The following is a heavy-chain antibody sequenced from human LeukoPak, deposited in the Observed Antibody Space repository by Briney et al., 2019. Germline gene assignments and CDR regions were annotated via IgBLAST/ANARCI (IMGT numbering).Heavy chain of an antibody. J-gene: IGHJ4*02. CDR2: ISSGGST. CDR3: ASSPREAVADY. Sequence: GGSLRLSCAASGFTVSSNYMSWVRQAPGKGLEWVSAISSGGSTYYADSVKGRFTISRDNSKNTLYLQMNSLRAEDTAVYYCASSPREAVADYWGQGTLVTVSS. CDR1: GFTVSSNY. D-gene: IGHD6-19*01. V-gene: IGHV3-66*01.